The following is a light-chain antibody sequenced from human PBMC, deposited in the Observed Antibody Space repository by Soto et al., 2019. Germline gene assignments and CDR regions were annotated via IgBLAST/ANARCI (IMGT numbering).Light chain of an antibody. V-gene: IGKV3-11*01. J-gene: IGKJ4*01. Sequence: EIVLTQSPATLSLSPGERATLSCRASQSVDSYVAWYQQKPGQAPRLLIFDVFNRATGIPARFSGSGSGTDFTLTISSLEPEDFAVYYCQQRSDGLTFGGGTKVE. CDR1: QSVDSY. CDR2: DVF. CDR3: QQRSDGLT.